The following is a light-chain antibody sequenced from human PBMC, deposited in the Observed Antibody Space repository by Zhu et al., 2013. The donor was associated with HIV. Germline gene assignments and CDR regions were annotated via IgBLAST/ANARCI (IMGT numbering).Light chain of an antibody. Sequence: QSVLTQPPSVSAAPGQRVSISCTGSSSSIGAGYDVHWYQQLPGTAPKLLIYGNTNRPSGVPDRFSGSKSGASASLAITGLQAEDEADYYCAAWDDSLNGLFGGGTKLTVL. CDR3: AAWDDSLNGL. V-gene: IGLV1-40*01. CDR1: SSSIGAGYD. CDR2: GNT. J-gene: IGLJ3*02.